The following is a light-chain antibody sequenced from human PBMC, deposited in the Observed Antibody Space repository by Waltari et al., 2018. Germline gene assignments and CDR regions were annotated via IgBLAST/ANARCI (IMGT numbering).Light chain of an antibody. V-gene: IGKV3-15*01. CDR3: QQYNNWPLT. CDR1: QSVSRN. Sequence: IVMTQSPATLSVSPGESATLSCRASQSVSRNFACYQQKPGKAPRLLIYGASTRANVIPARFRGGGSGTEFTLTISSLQSEDFTVYYCQQYNNWPLTFGGGTKVEIQ. CDR2: GAS. J-gene: IGKJ4*01.